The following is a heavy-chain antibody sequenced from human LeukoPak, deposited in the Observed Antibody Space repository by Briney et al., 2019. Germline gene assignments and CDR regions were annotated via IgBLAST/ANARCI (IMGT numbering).Heavy chain of an antibody. D-gene: IGHD3-3*01. J-gene: IGHJ5*02. V-gene: IGHV4-59*01. Sequence: SETLSLTCTVSGGSISSYYWSWIRQPPGKGLEWIGYIYCSGSTNYNPSLKSRVTISVDTSKNQFSLKLSSVTAADTAVYYCARDRGYYTGYNWFDPWGQGTLVTVSS. CDR1: GGSISSYY. CDR2: IYCSGST. CDR3: ARDRGYYTGYNWFDP.